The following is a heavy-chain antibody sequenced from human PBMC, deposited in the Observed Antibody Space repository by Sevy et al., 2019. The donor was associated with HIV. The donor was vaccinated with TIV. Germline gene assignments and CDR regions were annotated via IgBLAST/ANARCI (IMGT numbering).Heavy chain of an antibody. CDR2: MNPNSGNT. V-gene: IGHV1-8*01. CDR1: GYTFTSYD. D-gene: IGHD1-26*01. J-gene: IGHJ4*02. CDR3: AGGLLFTGATDY. Sequence: ASVKVSCKASGYTFTSYDINWVRQATGQGLEWMGWMNPNSGNTGYAQKFQGRVTMTRNTSISTAYMELSSLGSEETAVYYCAGGLLFTGATDYWGQGTLVTVSS.